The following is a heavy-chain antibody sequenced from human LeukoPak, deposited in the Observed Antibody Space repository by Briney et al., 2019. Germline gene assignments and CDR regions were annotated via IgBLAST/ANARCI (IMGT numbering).Heavy chain of an antibody. V-gene: IGHV1-24*01. CDR3: ARDQVARDIVVVLTATGTIDY. D-gene: IGHD2-15*01. CDR1: GYTLTELS. J-gene: IGHJ4*02. CDR2: FDPEDGET. Sequence: ASVKVSCKVSGYTLTELSMHWVRQAPGKGLEWMGGFDPEDGETIYAQKFQGRVTMTRDTSISTAYMELSRLGSDDTAVYYCARDQVARDIVVVLTATGTIDYWGQGTLVTVSS.